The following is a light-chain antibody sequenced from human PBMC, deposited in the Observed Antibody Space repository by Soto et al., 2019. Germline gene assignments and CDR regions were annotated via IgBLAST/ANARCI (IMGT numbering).Light chain of an antibody. CDR2: EDN. CDR1: ALPKKY. CDR3: YSTDSSGNHRV. Sequence: SSELTQPPSVSVSPGQTARITCSGDALPKKYAYWYQQKSGQAPVLVIYEDNKRPSGIPETFSGSSSGTMATLTISGAQVEDEADYYCYSTDSSGNHRVFGGGTKLTVL. J-gene: IGLJ3*02. V-gene: IGLV3-10*01.